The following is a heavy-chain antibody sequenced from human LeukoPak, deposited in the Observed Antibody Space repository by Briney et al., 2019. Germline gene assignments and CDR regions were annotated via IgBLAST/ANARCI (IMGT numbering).Heavy chain of an antibody. CDR2: ISLDGSNK. V-gene: IGHV3-30*18. CDR1: GFTFSNYG. CDR3: ANVWVRGVINY. Sequence: PGGSLRLSCAASGFTFSNYGMHWVRQAPGKGLEWVAVISLDGSNKHYADSVKGRFTISRDNSKNTLYLQMNSLRAEDTAVYYCANVWVRGVINYWGQGTPVTVSS. J-gene: IGHJ4*02. D-gene: IGHD3-10*01.